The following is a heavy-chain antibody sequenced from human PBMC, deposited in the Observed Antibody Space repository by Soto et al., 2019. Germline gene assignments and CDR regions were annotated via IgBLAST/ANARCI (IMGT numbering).Heavy chain of an antibody. Sequence: SETLSLTCTVSGGSISSGGYYWSWIRQHPGKGLEWIGYIYYSGSTYYNPSLKSRVTISVDTSKNQFSLKLSSVTAADTAVYYCARDLTTLFSFDYWGQGTRVTVSS. CDR1: GGSISSGGYY. CDR3: ARDLTTLFSFDY. V-gene: IGHV4-31*03. CDR2: IYYSGST. D-gene: IGHD3-9*01. J-gene: IGHJ4*02.